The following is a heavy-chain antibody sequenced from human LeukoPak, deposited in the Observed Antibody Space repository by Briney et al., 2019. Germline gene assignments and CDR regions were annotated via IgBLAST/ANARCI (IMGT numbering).Heavy chain of an antibody. CDR2: IRSSGSTI. V-gene: IGHV3-48*03. CDR3: ARVGPTTSFDY. J-gene: IGHJ4*02. Sequence: GGSLRLSCSASGFTFSNYDVNWVRQAPGKGLEWVSHIRSSGSTISYADSVKGRFTISRDNAKNSLYLQMNSLKAEDTAVYYCARVGPTTSFDYWGQGTLVTVSS. CDR1: GFTFSNYD. D-gene: IGHD1-26*01.